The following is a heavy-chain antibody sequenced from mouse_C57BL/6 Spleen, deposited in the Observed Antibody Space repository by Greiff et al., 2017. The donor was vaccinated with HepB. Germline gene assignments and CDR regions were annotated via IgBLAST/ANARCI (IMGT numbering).Heavy chain of an antibody. V-gene: IGHV1-22*01. CDR2: INPNNGGT. J-gene: IGHJ3*01. Sequence: EVQLQQSGPELVKPGASVKMSCKASGYTFTDYNMHWVKQSHGKSLEWIGYINPNNGGTSYNQKFTGKATLTVNKSSSTAYMELSSLTSDGYAVYYCAVSIDYGYDGWVAYWGQGTLVTVSA. D-gene: IGHD2-2*01. CDR3: AVSIDYGYDGWVAY. CDR1: GYTFTDYN.